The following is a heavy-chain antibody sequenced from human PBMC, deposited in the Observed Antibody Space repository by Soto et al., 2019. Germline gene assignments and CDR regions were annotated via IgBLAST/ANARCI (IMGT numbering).Heavy chain of an antibody. Sequence: PGGSLRLSCAASGFTFSSYAMSWVRQAPGKGLEWVSAISGSGGSTYYADSVKGRFTISRDNSKNTLYLQMNSLRAEDTAVYYCAKTIGDIVVVPAAMGGMDVWGQGTKVTVSS. J-gene: IGHJ6*02. CDR2: ISGSGGST. CDR1: GFTFSSYA. V-gene: IGHV3-23*01. D-gene: IGHD2-2*01. CDR3: AKTIGDIVVVPAAMGGMDV.